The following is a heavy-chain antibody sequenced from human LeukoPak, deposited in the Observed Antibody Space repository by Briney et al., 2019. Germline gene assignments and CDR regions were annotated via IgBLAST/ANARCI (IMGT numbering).Heavy chain of an antibody. CDR3: TRSLGVVIHGGMDV. CDR1: GGSIGSYH. D-gene: IGHD3-3*01. Sequence: SETLSLTCTVSGGSIGSYHWSWIRQPPGKGLEWIGHIYYTGSTNYNPSLKSRVTISLDTSKNQFSLKLSSVTAADTAVYYCTRSLGVVIHGGMDVWGRGITVTVSS. J-gene: IGHJ6*02. V-gene: IGHV4-59*01. CDR2: IYYTGST.